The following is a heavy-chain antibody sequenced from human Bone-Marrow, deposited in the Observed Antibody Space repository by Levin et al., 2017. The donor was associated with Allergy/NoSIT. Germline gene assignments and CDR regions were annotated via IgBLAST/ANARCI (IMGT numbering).Heavy chain of an antibody. CDR2: ISSGSSDI. Sequence: GGSLRLSCAASGFTFRTYAMNWVRQAPGKRLEWVAYISSGSSDIYYADSVKGRFSISRDNAKNSLFLQLNRLRAEDTSLYYCTRGYYYDSRPDGFDVWGQGTMVTVSS. J-gene: IGHJ3*01. D-gene: IGHD3-22*01. V-gene: IGHV3-48*01. CDR3: TRGYYYDSRPDGFDV. CDR1: GFTFRTYA.